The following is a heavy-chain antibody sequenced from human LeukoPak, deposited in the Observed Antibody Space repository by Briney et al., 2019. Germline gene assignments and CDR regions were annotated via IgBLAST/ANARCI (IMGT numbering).Heavy chain of an antibody. Sequence: GGSLRLSCAASGFTFSRSWMSWVRQAPGKGLEWVANIKEDGSEKYYVDSVKGRFTISRDNSKNTLYLHMNSLRLEDTAVYWCAKTLWGLTLLSSDYWGQGTLVTVSS. CDR1: GFTFSRSW. J-gene: IGHJ4*02. V-gene: IGHV3-7*03. D-gene: IGHD3-16*01. CDR3: AKTLWGLTLLSSDY. CDR2: IKEDGSEK.